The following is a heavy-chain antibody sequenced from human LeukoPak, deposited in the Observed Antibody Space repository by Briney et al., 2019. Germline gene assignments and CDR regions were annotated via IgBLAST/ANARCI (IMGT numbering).Heavy chain of an antibody. J-gene: IGHJ4*02. V-gene: IGHV3-30*18. Sequence: GGSLRLSCAASGFTVSSYGMHWVRQAPGKGLEWVAVISYDGSNKYYADSVKGRFTISRDNSKNTLYLQMNSLRAEDTAVYYCAKDSGSPWIQLWLRSWGQGTLVTVSS. CDR3: AKDSGSPWIQLWLRS. D-gene: IGHD5-18*01. CDR1: GFTVSSYG. CDR2: ISYDGSNK.